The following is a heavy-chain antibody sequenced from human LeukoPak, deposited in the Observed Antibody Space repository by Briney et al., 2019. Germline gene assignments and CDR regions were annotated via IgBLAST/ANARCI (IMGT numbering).Heavy chain of an antibody. D-gene: IGHD6-19*01. CDR1: GYTFTSYY. CDR2: IKPSGGST. CDR3: ARGSSGWYSHFDY. Sequence: ASVKVPCKASGYTFTSYYMHWVRQALGQGLEWMGIIKPSGGSTSYAQKFQGRVAMTRDTSTSTVYMELSSLRSEDTAVYYCARGSSGWYSHFDYWGQGTLVTVSS. V-gene: IGHV1-46*01. J-gene: IGHJ4*02.